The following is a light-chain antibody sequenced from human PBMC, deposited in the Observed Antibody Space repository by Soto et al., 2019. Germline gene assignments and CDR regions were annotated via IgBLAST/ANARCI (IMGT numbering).Light chain of an antibody. V-gene: IGLV1-51*01. CDR3: GTWDSSLSAYV. Sequence: QSALTQPPSVSAAPGQKVTISCSGSSSNIGNNYVSWYQQLPGTAPKLLIYDNNKRPSGIPDRSSDSKSGTSATLGITGLQTGDEADYYCGTWDSSLSAYVFGTGTKVTVL. CDR1: SSNIGNNY. CDR2: DNN. J-gene: IGLJ1*01.